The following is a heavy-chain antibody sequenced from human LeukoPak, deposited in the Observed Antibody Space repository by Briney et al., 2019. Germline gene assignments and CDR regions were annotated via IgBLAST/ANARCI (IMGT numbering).Heavy chain of an antibody. CDR3: ALSVSSGTIKKGPIYYYYGMDV. D-gene: IGHD3-16*02. CDR2: INPNSGGT. CDR1: GGTFSSYA. Sequence: GASVKVSCKASGGTFSSYAISWVRQAPGQGLEWMGRINPNSGGTNYAQKFQGRVTMTRDTSISTAYMELSRLRSDDTAVYYCALSVSSGTIKKGPIYYYYGMDVWGQGTTVTVSS. J-gene: IGHJ6*02. V-gene: IGHV1-2*06.